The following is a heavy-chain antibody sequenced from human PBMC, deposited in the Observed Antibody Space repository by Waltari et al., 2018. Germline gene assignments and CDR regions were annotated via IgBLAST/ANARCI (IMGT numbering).Heavy chain of an antibody. J-gene: IGHJ4*02. CDR1: GGSISSSSYY. V-gene: IGHV4-39*07. CDR2: INYSGIT. CDR3: ARMVRGYCSSTSCHTDH. Sequence: QLQLQESGPGLVKPSETLSLTCTVSGGSISSSSYYWGWVRQPPGKGLEWIGSINYSGITYYNPSLKSLVTISVDTSKNQFSLRVSSVTAADTAVFYCARMVRGYCSSTSCHTDHWGQGTLVTVSS. D-gene: IGHD2-2*01.